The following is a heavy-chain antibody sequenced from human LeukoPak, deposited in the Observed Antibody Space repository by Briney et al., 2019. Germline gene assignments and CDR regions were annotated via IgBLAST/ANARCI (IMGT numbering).Heavy chain of an antibody. CDR1: SDSISTCY. V-gene: IGHV4-59*08. CDR3: ARHGFAGPFDY. D-gene: IGHD6-13*01. J-gene: IGHJ4*02. CDR2: IYSTGST. Sequence: SETLSLTCTVSSDSISTCYWSWIRQPPGKGLEWIGYIYSTGSTNYNPSLKSRVTISLDTSKNQFSLKLRSVTAADTAVYYCARHGFAGPFDYWGQGTLVTVSS.